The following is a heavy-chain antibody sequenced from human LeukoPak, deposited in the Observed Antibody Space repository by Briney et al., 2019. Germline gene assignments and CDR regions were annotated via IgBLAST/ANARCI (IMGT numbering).Heavy chain of an antibody. CDR2: IYYSGST. CDR3: ARTGYCSSTSCYTASRPYYYYYMDV. V-gene: IGHV4-59*01. Sequence: PSETLSLTCTVPGGSISSYYWSWIRQPPGKGLEWIGYIYYSGSTNYNPSLKSRATISVDTSKNQFSLKLSSVTAADTAVYYCARTGYCSSTSCYTASRPYYYYYMDVWGKGTTVTVSS. CDR1: GGSISSYY. D-gene: IGHD2-2*02. J-gene: IGHJ6*03.